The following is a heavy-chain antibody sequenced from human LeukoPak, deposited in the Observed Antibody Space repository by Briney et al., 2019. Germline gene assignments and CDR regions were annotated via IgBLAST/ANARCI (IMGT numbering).Heavy chain of an antibody. Sequence: SETLSLTCAVYGGSFSSYYWSWIRQPPGKGLEWIGEINHSGSTNYNPSLKSRVTISVDTSKNQFSLKLSSVTAADTAVYYCARGVHDSSGYPDYWGQGTLVTVSS. D-gene: IGHD3-22*01. CDR2: INHSGST. V-gene: IGHV4-34*01. CDR3: ARGVHDSSGYPDY. CDR1: GGSFSSYY. J-gene: IGHJ4*02.